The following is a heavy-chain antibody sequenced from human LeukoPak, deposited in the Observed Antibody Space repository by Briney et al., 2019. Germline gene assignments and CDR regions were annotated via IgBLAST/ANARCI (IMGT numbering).Heavy chain of an antibody. CDR2: IYYSDIYNSRST. CDR3: ASASPSGYSSVSWYFDL. Sequence: SETLSLTCTVSGASINRFYWSCIRGPPGEGLEWSGNIYYSDIYNSRSTKYNPSLTSRGTILADRSRKQVSLKMTSVTSADTAVYYCASASPSGYSSVSWYFDLWGRGALITVS. CDR1: GASINRFY. V-gene: IGHV4-59*12. D-gene: IGHD2-15*01. J-gene: IGHJ2*01.